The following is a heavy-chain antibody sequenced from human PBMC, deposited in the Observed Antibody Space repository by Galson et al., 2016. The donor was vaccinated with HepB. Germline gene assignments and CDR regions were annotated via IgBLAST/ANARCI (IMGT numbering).Heavy chain of an antibody. CDR2: IFWDGDK. Sequence: PALVKPTQPLTLTCTFSGFSLTSSGEGVGWIRQPPGKALEWLALIFWDGDKRYRASLKNRLTITSDTSQNQVVLRMTNMHPVDTARYYFAHIPYSRAWYVYVDFWGQGPLVTVSA. J-gene: IGHJ4*02. V-gene: IGHV2-5*02. CDR3: AHIPYSRAWYVYVDF. CDR1: GFSLTSSGEG. D-gene: IGHD6-19*01.